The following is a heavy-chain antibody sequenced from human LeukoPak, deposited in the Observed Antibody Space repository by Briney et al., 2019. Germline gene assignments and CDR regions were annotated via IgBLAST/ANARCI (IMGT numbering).Heavy chain of an antibody. D-gene: IGHD3-3*01. J-gene: IGHJ5*02. CDR1: GYTLIELS. CDR3: ATLPQDYDFSNWFDP. V-gene: IGHV1-24*01. CDR2: FDPEDGET. Sequence: ASVKVSCKVSGYTLIELSMHWVRQAPGKGLEWMGGFDPEDGETIYAQKFQGRVTMTEDTSTDTAYMELSSLRSEDTAVYYCATLPQDYDFSNWFDPWGQGTLVTVSS.